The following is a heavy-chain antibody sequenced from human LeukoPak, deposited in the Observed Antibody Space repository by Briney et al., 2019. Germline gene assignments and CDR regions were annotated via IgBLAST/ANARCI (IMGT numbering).Heavy chain of an antibody. Sequence: AGSLRLSCAASGFTFSTYSMNWVRQAPGKGLEWVSSISSSSSYIYYADSVKGRFTISRDNAKNSLYLQMNSLRAEDTAVYYCARDREVELFSDNCFDPWGQGTPVTVSS. CDR1: GFTFSTYS. CDR2: ISSSSSYI. J-gene: IGHJ5*02. D-gene: IGHD3-10*01. CDR3: ARDREVELFSDNCFDP. V-gene: IGHV3-21*01.